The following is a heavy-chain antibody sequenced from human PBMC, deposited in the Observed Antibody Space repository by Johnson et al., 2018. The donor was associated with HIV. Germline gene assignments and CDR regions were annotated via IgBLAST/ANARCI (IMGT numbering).Heavy chain of an antibody. Sequence: QMQLVESGGGLVKPGGSLRLSCAASGFNLSDYYMRWIRQTPGKGLEWVSYISSSGNTIYYADSVKGRFTISRDNSKNMLYLQVNSLRAEDTAVYYCARAPGWNDVWGAFDIWGQGTMVTVSS. J-gene: IGHJ3*02. D-gene: IGHD1-1*01. CDR1: GFNLSDYY. V-gene: IGHV3-11*01. CDR3: ARAPGWNDVWGAFDI. CDR2: ISSSGNTI.